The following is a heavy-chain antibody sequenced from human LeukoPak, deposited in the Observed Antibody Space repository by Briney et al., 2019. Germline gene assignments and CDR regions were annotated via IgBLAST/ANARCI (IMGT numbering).Heavy chain of an antibody. J-gene: IGHJ6*02. CDR1: GGSINGNY. Sequence: PSETLSLTCTVSGGSINGNYWTWTRQPPGKGLEWIGQIHYRGKADYNPSLRSRIIISVDTSKNQMFLRLSSVTAADTAVYYCARFGIDYDMDVWGQGTKVTVSS. CDR3: ARFGIDYDMDV. D-gene: IGHD3-16*01. CDR2: IHYRGKA. V-gene: IGHV4-59*01.